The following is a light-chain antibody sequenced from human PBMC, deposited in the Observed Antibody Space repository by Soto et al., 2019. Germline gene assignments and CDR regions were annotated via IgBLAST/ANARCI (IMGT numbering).Light chain of an antibody. V-gene: IGLV1-40*01. CDR2: GNT. J-gene: IGLJ3*02. CDR3: QSFDSSLSNSRV. CDR1: SSNIGAGYD. Sequence: QSALTQPPSVSGAPGQRVTISCTGSSSNIGAGYDVHWYQHLPGTAPKVLIYGNTNRPSGVPDRFSGSKSGTSASLAITGLQAEDEADYYCQSFDSSLSNSRVFGGGTKLTVL.